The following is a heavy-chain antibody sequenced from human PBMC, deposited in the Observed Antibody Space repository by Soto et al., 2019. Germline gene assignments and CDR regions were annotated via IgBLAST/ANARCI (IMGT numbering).Heavy chain of an antibody. CDR3: AREVTMIVDN. J-gene: IGHJ4*02. V-gene: IGHV1-8*02. CDR2: MNPNSGNT. D-gene: IGHD3-22*01. Sequence: VKVSCKASGYTFASYGISWVRQATGQGLEWMGWMNPNSGNTGYAQKFQGRVTMTRNTSISTAYMELSSLRSEDTAVYYCAREVTMIVDNWGQGTLVTSPQ. CDR1: GYTFASYG.